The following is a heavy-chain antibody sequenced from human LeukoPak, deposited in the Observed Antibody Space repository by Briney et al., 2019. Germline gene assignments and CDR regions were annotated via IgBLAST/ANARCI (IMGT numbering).Heavy chain of an antibody. D-gene: IGHD2-2*01. CDR3: ARPPGGYCSSTSCYEGPNWFDP. Sequence: GGSLRLSCAASGFAFSTYAMSWVRQAPGKGLEWVSAISGNGVKTYYTDSVKGRFTISRDNAKNSLYLQMNSLRAEDTAVYYCARPPGGYCSSTSCYEGPNWFDPWGQGTLVTVSS. J-gene: IGHJ5*02. V-gene: IGHV3-23*01. CDR2: ISGNGVKT. CDR1: GFAFSTYA.